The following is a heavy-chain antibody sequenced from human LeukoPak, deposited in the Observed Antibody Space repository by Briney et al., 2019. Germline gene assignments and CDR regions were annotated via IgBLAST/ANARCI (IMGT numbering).Heavy chain of an antibody. V-gene: IGHV3-30*03. Sequence: PGGSLRLSCAASGFTFSSYGMHWVRQAPGKGLEWVAIISYDGSNKYYADSVKGRFTISRDNSKNTLYLQMNSLRAEDTAVYYCARGYNSITFYFDYWGQGTLVTVSS. D-gene: IGHD3-16*01. J-gene: IGHJ4*02. CDR2: ISYDGSNK. CDR1: GFTFSSYG. CDR3: ARGYNSITFYFDY.